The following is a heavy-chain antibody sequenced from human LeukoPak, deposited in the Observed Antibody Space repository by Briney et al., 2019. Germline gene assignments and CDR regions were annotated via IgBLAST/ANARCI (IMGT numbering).Heavy chain of an antibody. CDR3: ARDVVGEPPNYYYGMDV. V-gene: IGHV3-48*02. J-gene: IGHJ6*02. CDR2: ISSSSSTI. CDR1: GFTFSSYS. D-gene: IGHD1-14*01. Sequence: GGSLRLSCAASGFTFSSYSMNWVRQAPGQGLEWVSYISSSSSTIYYADSVKGRFTISRENAKNSLYLQMNRLRDEETAVYYCARDVVGEPPNYYYGMDVWGQGTTVTVSS.